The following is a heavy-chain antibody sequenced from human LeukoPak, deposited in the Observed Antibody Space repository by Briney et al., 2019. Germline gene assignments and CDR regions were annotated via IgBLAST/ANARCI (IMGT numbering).Heavy chain of an antibody. CDR3: ARLPVAINGYFDP. D-gene: IGHD2-2*01. CDR2: ISYDGSNK. Sequence: GRSLRLSCAASGFTFSSYAMHWVRQAPGKGLEWVAVISYDGSNKYYADSVKGRFTISRDNSRNTLFLQMNSLRVEDTALYYCARLPVAINGYFDPWGQGTLVTVSS. CDR1: GFTFSSYA. V-gene: IGHV3-30-3*01. J-gene: IGHJ5*02.